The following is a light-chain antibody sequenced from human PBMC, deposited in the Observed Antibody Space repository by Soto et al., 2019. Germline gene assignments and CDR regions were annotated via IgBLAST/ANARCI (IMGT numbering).Light chain of an antibody. CDR1: QSISTY. CDR3: QQYNEYPYT. V-gene: IGKV1-5*03. CDR2: RAS. Sequence: DLQVTQSPSTLSASVGDRVSITCRASQSISTYLAWYQQKPGRAPQALIYRASSLESGVPSRFSGSGSGTGFTLTISSLLPDDFATYYCQQYNEYPYTFGQGTKLEIK. J-gene: IGKJ2*01.